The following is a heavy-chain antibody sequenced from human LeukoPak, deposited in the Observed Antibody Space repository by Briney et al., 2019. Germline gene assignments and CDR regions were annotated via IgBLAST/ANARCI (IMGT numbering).Heavy chain of an antibody. CDR1: GGSVSSYY. CDR2: ISSSGAT. D-gene: IGHD2-15*01. Sequence: TSETLSLTCTVSGGSVSSYYWTWIRQPAGEGLEWIGRISSSGATSYSPSLKSRVTTSVDMSNNQVSLKLTSLTAADTAVYYCARVRVGDRSFDIWGQGTMVTVSS. CDR3: ARVRVGDRSFDI. J-gene: IGHJ3*02. V-gene: IGHV4-4*07.